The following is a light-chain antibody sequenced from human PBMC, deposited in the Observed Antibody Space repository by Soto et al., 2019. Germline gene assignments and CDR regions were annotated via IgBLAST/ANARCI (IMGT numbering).Light chain of an antibody. Sequence: QSALTQPASVSGSPGQSITISCTASSSHIGSSNLVSWYQHHSGKAPKLIIYEVVQRPSGVPDRFSGSKSGNTASLTVSGLQAADEADYFCKSYAGSNTYVFGSGTKVTVL. CDR1: SSHIGSSNL. CDR3: KSYAGSNTYV. J-gene: IGLJ1*01. CDR2: EVV. V-gene: IGLV2-14*02.